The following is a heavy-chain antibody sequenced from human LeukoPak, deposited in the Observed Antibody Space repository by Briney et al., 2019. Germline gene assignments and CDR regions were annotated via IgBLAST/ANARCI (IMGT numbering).Heavy chain of an antibody. CDR1: GGSISSYY. Sequence: PSETLSLTCTVSGGSISSYYWSWIRQPPGKGLEWIGYIYYSGSTNYNPSLKSRVTISVDTSKNQFSLKLSSVTAADTAVYYCASRTHYDFWSGYYYYMDVWGKGTTVTVSS. CDR3: ASRTHYDFWSGYYYYMDV. CDR2: IYYSGST. V-gene: IGHV4-59*12. J-gene: IGHJ6*03. D-gene: IGHD3-3*01.